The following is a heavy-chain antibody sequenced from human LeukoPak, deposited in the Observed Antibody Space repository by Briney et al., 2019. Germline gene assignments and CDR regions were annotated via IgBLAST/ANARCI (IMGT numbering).Heavy chain of an antibody. CDR1: GFTFSSYW. V-gene: IGHV3-7*03. CDR3: AKDIDNKRGVDYYYGMDV. J-gene: IGHJ6*02. CDR2: IKQDGSEK. D-gene: IGHD2-8*02. Sequence: PGGSLRLSCAASGFTFSSYWMSWVRQAPGKGLEWVANIKQDGSEKYYVDSVKGRFTISRDNAKNSLYLQMNSLRAEDTALYYCAKDIDNKRGVDYYYGMDVWGQGTTVTVSS.